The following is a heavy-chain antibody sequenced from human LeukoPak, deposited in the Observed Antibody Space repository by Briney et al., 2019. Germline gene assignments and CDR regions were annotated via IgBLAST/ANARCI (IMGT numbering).Heavy chain of an antibody. D-gene: IGHD1-26*01. J-gene: IGHJ4*02. V-gene: IGHV1-2*02. CDR2: INPNSGGT. CDR1: GYTFTGYY. Sequence: ASVTVSCKASGYTFTGYYMHWVRQAPGQGLEWMGWINPNSGGTNYAQKSQGRVTMTRDTSINTDYMELSRLRSDDTAVYYCAKEDSGSSIDYWGQGTLVTVSS. CDR3: AKEDSGSSIDY.